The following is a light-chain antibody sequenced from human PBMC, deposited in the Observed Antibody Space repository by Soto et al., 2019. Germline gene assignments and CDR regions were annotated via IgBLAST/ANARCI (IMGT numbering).Light chain of an antibody. CDR1: QSVTNKY. V-gene: IGKV3-20*01. J-gene: IGKJ2*01. CDR3: QQYGSSPPYT. Sequence: EDVLTQSPGTLSLSPGERATLSCRASQSVTNKYLAWYQQRPGQAPRLLIFGSSDRATGIPDRFSGSGSGTDFTLTISRLEPEDFAVYYCQQYGSSPPYTFGQGTKLEI. CDR2: GSS.